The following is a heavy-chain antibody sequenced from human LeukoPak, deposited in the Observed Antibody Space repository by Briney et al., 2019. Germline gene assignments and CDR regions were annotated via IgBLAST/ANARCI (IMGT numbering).Heavy chain of an antibody. Sequence: GGSLRLSCAASGFTFSSYAMSCVRQAPGKGLEWVSAISGSGGNTYYADSVKGRFTISRDNAKNSLYLQMNSLRAEDTAVYYCARAGNYPDYWGQGTLVTVSS. CDR1: GFTFSSYA. J-gene: IGHJ4*02. CDR3: ARAGNYPDY. CDR2: ISGSGGNT. V-gene: IGHV3-23*01. D-gene: IGHD4-11*01.